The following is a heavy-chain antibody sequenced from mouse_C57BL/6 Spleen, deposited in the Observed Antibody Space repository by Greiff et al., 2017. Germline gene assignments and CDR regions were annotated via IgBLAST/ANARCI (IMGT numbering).Heavy chain of an antibody. V-gene: IGHV1-81*01. D-gene: IGHD1-1*01. Sequence: QVQLQQSGAELARPGASVKLSCKASGYTFTSYGISWVKQSTGQGLEWIGEIYPRSGNTYYNEKFKGKATLTADKSSSTAYMELRSLTSEDSAVYFCSYSGSSPTASDVWGTGTTVTVSS. CDR2: IYPRSGNT. J-gene: IGHJ1*03. CDR1: GYTFTSYG. CDR3: SYSGSSPTASDV.